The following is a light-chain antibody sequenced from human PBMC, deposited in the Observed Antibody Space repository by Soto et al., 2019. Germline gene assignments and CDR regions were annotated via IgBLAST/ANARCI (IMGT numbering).Light chain of an antibody. CDR2: EVS. J-gene: IGLJ1*01. CDR3: SSYTSSSTPYV. Sequence: QSVLTQPASVSGSPGQSITISCTGTSSDVGGYNYVSWYQQHPGKAPKLMIYEVSNRPSGVSNRFSGSKSGNTASLTISGLQAEDAADYYYSSYTSSSTPYVFGTGTKVTVL. CDR1: SSDVGGYNY. V-gene: IGLV2-14*01.